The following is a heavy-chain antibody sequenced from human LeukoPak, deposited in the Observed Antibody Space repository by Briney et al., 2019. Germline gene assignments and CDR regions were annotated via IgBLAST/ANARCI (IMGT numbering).Heavy chain of an antibody. J-gene: IGHJ4*02. Sequence: SETLSLTCTVSGGSISSGDYYWSWIRQPPGKGLEWIGYIYYSGSTYYNPSLKSRVTISVDTSKNQFSLKLSSVTAADTAVYYCAREEDKAMVRWSGSFDYWGQGTLVTVSS. D-gene: IGHD5-18*01. CDR1: GGSISSGDYY. V-gene: IGHV4-30-4*08. CDR2: IYYSGST. CDR3: AREEDKAMVRWSGSFDY.